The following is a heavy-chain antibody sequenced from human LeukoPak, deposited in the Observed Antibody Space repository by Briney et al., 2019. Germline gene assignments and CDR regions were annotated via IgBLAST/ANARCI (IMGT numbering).Heavy chain of an antibody. CDR3: AKSSYGGGWYYDDY. V-gene: IGHV3-23*01. D-gene: IGHD2-21*02. J-gene: IGHJ4*02. CDR1: GFTFSLCA. CDR2: ISGGST. Sequence: GGSLRLSRASSGFTFSLCALSWVRHAPGKGLEWVSSISGGSTYYADSVKGRFTISRDNSKNTQYLQMNSLRAEDTAVYYCAKSSYGGGWYYDDYWGQGTLVTVSS.